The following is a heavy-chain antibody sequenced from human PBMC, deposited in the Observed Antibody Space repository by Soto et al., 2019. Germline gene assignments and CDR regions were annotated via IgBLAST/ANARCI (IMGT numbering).Heavy chain of an antibody. Sequence: GASVKVSCKASGGTFSSYAISWVRQAPGQGLEWMGGIIPIFGTANYAQKFQGRVTNTADESTSTAYMELSSLRSEDTAVYYCARDQCGTNGVCYLNWFDPWGQGTLVTVSS. J-gene: IGHJ5*02. CDR1: GGTFSSYA. CDR3: ARDQCGTNGVCYLNWFDP. CDR2: IIPIFGTA. V-gene: IGHV1-69*13. D-gene: IGHD2-8*01.